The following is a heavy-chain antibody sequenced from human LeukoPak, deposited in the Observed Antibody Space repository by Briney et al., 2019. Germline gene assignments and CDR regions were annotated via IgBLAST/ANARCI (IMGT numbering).Heavy chain of an antibody. D-gene: IGHD3-3*01. CDR2: ISAYNGNT. Sequence: ASVKVSCKASGYTFTSYGISWVRQAPGQGLEWMGWISAYNGNTNYAQKLQGRVTMTTDTSTSTACMELRSLRSDDTAVYYCASSGGYYDFWSGYPLFLYGMDVWGQGTTVTVSS. CDR1: GYTFTSYG. CDR3: ASSGGYYDFWSGYPLFLYGMDV. J-gene: IGHJ6*02. V-gene: IGHV1-18*01.